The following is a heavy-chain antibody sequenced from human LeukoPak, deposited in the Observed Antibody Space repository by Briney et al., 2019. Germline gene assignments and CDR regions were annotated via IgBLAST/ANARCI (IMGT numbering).Heavy chain of an antibody. CDR1: GFTFSSYW. J-gene: IGHJ4*02. D-gene: IGHD6-19*01. CDR3: TRDWLGIGDY. V-gene: IGHV3-7*05. CDR2: INHDGSEK. Sequence: PGGSLRLSCAASGFTFSSYWMSWVRQTPGKGLEWVANINHDGSEKYYVDSVKGRFTISRDNAKNSLYLQMNSLKTEDTAVYYCTRDWLGIGDYWGQGTLVTVSS.